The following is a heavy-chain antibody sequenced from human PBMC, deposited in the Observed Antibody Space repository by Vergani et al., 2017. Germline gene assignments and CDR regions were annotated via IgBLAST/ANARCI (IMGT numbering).Heavy chain of an antibody. V-gene: IGHV4-30-2*01. D-gene: IGHD4-17*01. J-gene: IGHJ4*02. CDR2: IYHSGST. CDR1: GGSISSGGYS. Sequence: QLQLQESGSGLVKPSQTLSLTCAVSGGSISSGGYSWSWIRQPPGKGPEWIGYIYHSGSTYYNPSLKSRVSIAVDTSKNQFSLKLSSVTAADTAVYYCARGLTVTYVILVYYFDYWGQGTLVTVSS. CDR3: ARGLTVTYVILVYYFDY.